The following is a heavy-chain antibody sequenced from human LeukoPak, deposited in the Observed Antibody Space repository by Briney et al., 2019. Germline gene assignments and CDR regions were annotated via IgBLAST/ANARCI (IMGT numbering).Heavy chain of an antibody. V-gene: IGHV3-23*01. J-gene: IGHJ4*02. CDR1: GFTFSTYA. CDR2: ISGSGGST. D-gene: IGHD6-19*01. Sequence: PGGSLRLSCAASGFTFSTYAMTWVRQAPGEGLEWVSAISGSGGSTYYADSVKGRFTISRDNSKNTLYLQMNSLRAEDTAVYYCAKRLVSFDYWGQGTLVTVSS. CDR3: AKRLVSFDY.